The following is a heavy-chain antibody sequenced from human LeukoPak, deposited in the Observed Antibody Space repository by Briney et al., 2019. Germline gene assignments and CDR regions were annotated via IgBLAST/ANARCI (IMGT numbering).Heavy chain of an antibody. J-gene: IGHJ4*02. CDR1: GYYFTTNW. Sequence: GESLKISCKGSGYYFTTNWIGWVRQMPGKGLEWMGIIYPSDSDTRYSPSFQGQVTISADKSISTAYLKWSSLRASDTAMYYCARLYGKEFDYWGQGTLVTVSS. CDR3: ARLYGKEFDY. D-gene: IGHD4-17*01. V-gene: IGHV5-51*01. CDR2: IYPSDSDT.